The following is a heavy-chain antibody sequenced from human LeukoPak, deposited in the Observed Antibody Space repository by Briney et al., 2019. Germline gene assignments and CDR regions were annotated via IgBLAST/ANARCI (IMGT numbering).Heavy chain of an antibody. Sequence: QAGRSLRLSCAASGFTFINYGIHWVRQAPGKGLEWVALIRYDGSNKYYADSVRGRFTISRDNSKNTVYLQMNRLRGEDTAVYYCARAGNENSSGYYYWGQGTLVTVSS. CDR2: IRYDGSNK. J-gene: IGHJ4*02. CDR1: GFTFINYG. CDR3: ARAGNENSSGYYY. D-gene: IGHD6-19*01. V-gene: IGHV3-33*01.